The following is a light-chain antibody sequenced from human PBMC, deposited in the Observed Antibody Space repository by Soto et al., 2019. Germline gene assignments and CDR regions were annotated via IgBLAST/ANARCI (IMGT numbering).Light chain of an antibody. CDR3: HQDGSSPIT. J-gene: IGKJ5*01. CDR2: DAS. Sequence: ETVMTQSPTTLSVSPGARATLSCRASRSVSRDLAWYQQKPGQVPRLLIYDASPRASGIPASFSGSGSGTDFTLSISILEPEDFAGYYCHQDGSSPITFGQGTRLEIK. CDR1: RSVSRD. V-gene: IGKV3-15*01.